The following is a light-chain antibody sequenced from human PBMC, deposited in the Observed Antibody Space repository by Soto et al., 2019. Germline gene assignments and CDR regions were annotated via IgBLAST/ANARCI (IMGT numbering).Light chain of an antibody. V-gene: IGKV3-20*01. J-gene: IGKJ1*01. Sequence: IIMKQSPATLSVYQGEIATLSFRASQSVSSNLAWYQQKPGQAPRLLIYGASSRATGIPDRFSGSGSGTDFTLTINRLETEDFAVYYCQQYGSSGTFGQGTKVDIK. CDR3: QQYGSSGT. CDR1: QSVSSN. CDR2: GAS.